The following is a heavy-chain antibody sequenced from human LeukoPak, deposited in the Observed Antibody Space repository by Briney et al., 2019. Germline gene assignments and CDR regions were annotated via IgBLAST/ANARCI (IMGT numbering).Heavy chain of an antibody. D-gene: IGHD3-10*01. CDR3: ATNSPHSGSYFAVQNY. CDR1: GFTFSSYA. J-gene: IGHJ4*02. Sequence: GGSLRLSCAASGFTFSSYAMSWVRQAPGKGLEWVSAISGSGGSTYYADSVKGRFTISRDNSKNTLFLQMSSLRADDTAVYYCATNSPHSGSYFAVQNYWGLGTLVTVSS. V-gene: IGHV3-23*01. CDR2: ISGSGGST.